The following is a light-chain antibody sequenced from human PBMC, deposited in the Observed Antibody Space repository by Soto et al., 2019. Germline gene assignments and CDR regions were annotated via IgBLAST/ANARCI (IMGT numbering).Light chain of an antibody. CDR2: DAS. CDR3: QQYDNLSLFT. J-gene: IGKJ3*01. CDR1: QDISNC. Sequence: DIQMTQSPSSLSASVGDRVTITCQASQDISNCLNWYQQKPGKAPRLLIYDASNLDVGVPSRFSGSGSGTDFTFNISSLQPEDIATYYCQQYDNLSLFTFGPGTKVDIK. V-gene: IGKV1-33*01.